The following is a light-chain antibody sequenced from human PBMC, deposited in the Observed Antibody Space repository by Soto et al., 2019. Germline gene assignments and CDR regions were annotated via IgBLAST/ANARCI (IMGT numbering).Light chain of an antibody. CDR2: GAS. CDR1: QSVTSRY. V-gene: IGKV3-20*01. Sequence: ETVLTQSPGTLSLSPVERATLSCRASQSVTSRYLARYQQKPGQAPRLLIYGASNRATGIPDRFSGSGSGTEFTLTISRLEPEDFAVYYCQQYITSPPMYTFGQGTKLEIK. J-gene: IGKJ2*01. CDR3: QQYITSPPMYT.